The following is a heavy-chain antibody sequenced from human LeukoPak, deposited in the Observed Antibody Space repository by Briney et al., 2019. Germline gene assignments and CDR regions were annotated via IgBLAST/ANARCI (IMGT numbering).Heavy chain of an antibody. CDR3: VKELYGKSFFDF. Sequence: GGSLRLSCAASGFTVSSNYMSWVRQAPGKGLEWVSVIYSGGSTYYADSVKGRFTVSRDNSKNTLYLQMNSLRAEDTAVYFCVKELYGKSFFDFWGQGALVTVSS. J-gene: IGHJ4*02. CDR1: GFTVSSNY. CDR2: IYSGGST. V-gene: IGHV3-66*01. D-gene: IGHD3-16*02.